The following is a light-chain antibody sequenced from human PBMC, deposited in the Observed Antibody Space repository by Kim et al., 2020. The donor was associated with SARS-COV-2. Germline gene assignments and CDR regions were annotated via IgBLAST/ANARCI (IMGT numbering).Light chain of an antibody. CDR3: NSRDSNDNVV. CDR1: SLRSYY. CDR2: GKN. V-gene: IGLV3-19*01. Sequence: VALGETDRITCQGDSLRSYYATWYQKKPGQAPILVIYGKNNRPSGIPDRFSGSSSGNTASLTITGTQAGDEADYYCNSRDSNDNVVFGGGTKLTVL. J-gene: IGLJ2*01.